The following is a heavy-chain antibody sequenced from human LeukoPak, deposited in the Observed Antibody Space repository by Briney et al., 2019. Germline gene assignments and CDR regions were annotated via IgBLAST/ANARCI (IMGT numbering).Heavy chain of an antibody. CDR2: IIPIFGTA. Sequence: GAAVKVSCKASGGTFSSYAISWVRQAPGQGLEWMGGIIPIFGTANYAQKFQGRVTITTDESTSTAYMELSSLRSEDTAVYYCARGIRGWFDPWGQGTLVTVSS. CDR1: GGTFSSYA. D-gene: IGHD3-10*01. V-gene: IGHV1-69*05. J-gene: IGHJ5*02. CDR3: ARGIRGWFDP.